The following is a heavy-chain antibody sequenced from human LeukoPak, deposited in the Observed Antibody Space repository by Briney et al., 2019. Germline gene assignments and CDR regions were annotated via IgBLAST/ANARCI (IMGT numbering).Heavy chain of an antibody. D-gene: IGHD3-16*02. CDR2: ISAYNGNT. Sequence: ASVKVSCKASGYTFTSYGISWVRQAPGQGLEWMGWISAYNGNTNYAQKLQGRVTMTTDTSTSTAYMELRSLRSDDTAVYYCAGDLFVDYVWGSYRSIYDYWGQGTLVTVSS. V-gene: IGHV1-18*01. CDR1: GYTFTSYG. CDR3: AGDLFVDYVWGSYRSIYDY. J-gene: IGHJ4*02.